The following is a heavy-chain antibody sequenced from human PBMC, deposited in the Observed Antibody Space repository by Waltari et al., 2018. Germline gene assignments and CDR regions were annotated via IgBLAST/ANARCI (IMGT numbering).Heavy chain of an antibody. Sequence: QVQLQQWGAGLLKPSETLSLTCAVYGGSFSGYYWSWIRQPPGKGLEWIGEINHSGSTNYNPSLKSRVTISVDTSKNQCSLKLSSVTAADTAVYYCASLYSSSWYRYYYYMDVWGKGTTVTVSS. J-gene: IGHJ6*03. CDR2: INHSGST. CDR1: GGSFSGYY. V-gene: IGHV4-34*01. D-gene: IGHD6-13*01. CDR3: ASLYSSSWYRYYYYMDV.